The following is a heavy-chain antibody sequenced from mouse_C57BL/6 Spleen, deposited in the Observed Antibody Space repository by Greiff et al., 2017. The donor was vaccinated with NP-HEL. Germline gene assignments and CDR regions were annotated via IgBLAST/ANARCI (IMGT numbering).Heavy chain of an antibody. Sequence: VQLQQPGAELVKPGASVKMSCKASGYTFTSYWITWVKQRPGQGLEWIGDIYPGSGSTNYNEKFKSKATLTVDTSSSTAYMQLSSLTSEDSAVYYGASQIYYYFSSGGFDYWGQGTTLTVSS. CDR1: GYTFTSYW. CDR2: IYPGSGST. J-gene: IGHJ2*01. D-gene: IGHD1-1*01. V-gene: IGHV1-55*01. CDR3: ASQIYYYFSSGGFDY.